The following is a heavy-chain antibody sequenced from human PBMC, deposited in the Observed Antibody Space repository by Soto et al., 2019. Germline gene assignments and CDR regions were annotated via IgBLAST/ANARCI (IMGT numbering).Heavy chain of an antibody. Sequence: ASVKFSCKASGYTFTSYYMHWVRQAPGQGLEWMGIINPSGGSTSYAQKFQGRVTMTRDTSTSTVYMELSSLRSEDTAVYYCARERGYCSSTSCYKRNYYYYGMDVWGQGTTVTVSS. CDR2: INPSGGST. J-gene: IGHJ6*02. D-gene: IGHD2-2*02. CDR1: GYTFTSYY. V-gene: IGHV1-46*01. CDR3: ARERGYCSSTSCYKRNYYYYGMDV.